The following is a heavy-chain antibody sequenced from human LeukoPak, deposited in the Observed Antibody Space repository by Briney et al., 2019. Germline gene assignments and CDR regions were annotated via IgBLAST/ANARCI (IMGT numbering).Heavy chain of an antibody. CDR3: ARSPRDYFDY. Sequence: SETLSLTCTVSGGSVSSGGYYWSWIRQPPGKGLEWIGYIYYSGSTNYNPSLKSRVTISVDTSKNQFSLKLSSVTAADTAVYYCARSPRDYFDYWGQGTLVTVSS. CDR1: GGSVSSGGYY. CDR2: IYYSGST. V-gene: IGHV4-61*08. J-gene: IGHJ4*02.